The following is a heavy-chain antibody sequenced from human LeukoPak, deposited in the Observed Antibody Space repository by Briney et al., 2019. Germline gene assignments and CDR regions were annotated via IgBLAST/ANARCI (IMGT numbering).Heavy chain of an antibody. D-gene: IGHD3-9*01. CDR2: IYPGDSNT. Sequence: GESLKISCHGSGYTFSNYWIGWVRQMPGKGLEWMGIIYPGDSNTRYSPSFQGQVTISADKSINTAYLQWSSLRASDTAMYYCARREGYDIMTAYGYWGQGTLVTVSS. CDR3: ARREGYDIMTAYGY. CDR1: GYTFSNYW. J-gene: IGHJ4*02. V-gene: IGHV5-51*01.